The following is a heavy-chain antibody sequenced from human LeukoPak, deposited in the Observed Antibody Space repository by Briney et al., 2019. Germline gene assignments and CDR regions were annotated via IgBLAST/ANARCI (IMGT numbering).Heavy chain of an antibody. Sequence: GGSLRLSCVASGFTFYSYGMHWVRQAPGKGLEWVAVISHDGSNIHYGDSVKGRFTISRDNSKNTLYLQMNRLRAEDTAVYHCAKDPYRVIVATGNYLDPWGQGTLVTVSS. CDR1: GFTFYSYG. D-gene: IGHD3-22*01. V-gene: IGHV3-30*18. CDR2: ISHDGSNI. CDR3: AKDPYRVIVATGNYLDP. J-gene: IGHJ5*02.